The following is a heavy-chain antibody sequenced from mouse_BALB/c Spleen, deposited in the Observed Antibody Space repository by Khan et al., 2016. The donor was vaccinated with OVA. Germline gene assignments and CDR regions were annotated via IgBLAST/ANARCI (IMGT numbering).Heavy chain of an antibody. CDR3: ARKSYSYDRYFDV. V-gene: IGHV9-3-1*01. J-gene: IGHJ1*01. D-gene: IGHD2-12*01. CDR2: INTYTGEP. CDR1: GYTFTSYG. Sequence: QIQLVQSGPELKKPGETVKISCKASGYTFTSYGMNWVKQAPGKGLKWMGWINTYTGEPTYADDFKGRFAFSLETSASTAYLQINNLKNEETAAYFCARKSYSYDRYFDVWGAGTTVTVSS.